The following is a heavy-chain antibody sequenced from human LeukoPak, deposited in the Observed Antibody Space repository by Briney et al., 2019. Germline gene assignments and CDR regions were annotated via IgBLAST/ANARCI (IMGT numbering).Heavy chain of an antibody. V-gene: IGHV3-7*01. J-gene: IGHJ4*02. CDR3: ARESPNYYDSSGYYSGGY. Sequence: GGSLRLSCAASGFTFSDYWMTWVRQAPGKGLEWVANIKPDGSEKYYVDSVKGRFTISRDNAKNSLYLQMNSLRAEDTAVYYCARESPNYYDSSGYYSGGYWGQGTLVTVSS. CDR1: GFTFSDYW. CDR2: IKPDGSEK. D-gene: IGHD3-22*01.